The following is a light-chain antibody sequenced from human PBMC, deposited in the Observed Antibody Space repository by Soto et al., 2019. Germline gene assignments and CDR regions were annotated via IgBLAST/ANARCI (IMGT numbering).Light chain of an antibody. Sequence: EIVLTQSPATLSLSPGERATLSCRASQSVYSNLAWYQQKPGQAPRLLIYGASTRATGIPARFSGSGSGTDFTLTISRLEPEDFAVYYCHQYGSSPATFGQGTKVDIK. V-gene: IGKV3-20*01. CDR1: QSVYSN. CDR2: GAS. J-gene: IGKJ1*01. CDR3: HQYGSSPAT.